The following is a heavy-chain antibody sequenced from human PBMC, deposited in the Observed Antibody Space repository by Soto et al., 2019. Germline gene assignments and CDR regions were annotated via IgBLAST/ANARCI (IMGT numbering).Heavy chain of an antibody. D-gene: IGHD5-18*01. Sequence: ASVKVSCKASGGTFSSYAISWVRQAPGQGLEWMGGIIPIFGTANYAQKFQGRVTITADESTSTAYMELSSLRSEDTAVYYCARDLTSGYSYGYFDYWGQGTLVTVSS. J-gene: IGHJ4*02. CDR3: ARDLTSGYSYGYFDY. V-gene: IGHV1-69*13. CDR1: GGTFSSYA. CDR2: IIPIFGTA.